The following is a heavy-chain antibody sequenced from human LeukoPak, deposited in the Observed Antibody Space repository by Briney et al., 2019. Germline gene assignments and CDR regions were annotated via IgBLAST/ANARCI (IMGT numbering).Heavy chain of an antibody. CDR2: INHSGST. V-gene: IGHV4-34*01. CDR1: GGSFRGYY. Sequence: SETLSLTCAVYGGSFRGYYWSWIRQPPGKGLEWLGEINHSGSTNYNPSLKSRVTISVDTSKNQFSLKLSSVTAADTAVYYCASGLAAAGTGNFDYWGQGTLVTVSS. D-gene: IGHD6-13*01. J-gene: IGHJ4*02. CDR3: ASGLAAAGTGNFDY.